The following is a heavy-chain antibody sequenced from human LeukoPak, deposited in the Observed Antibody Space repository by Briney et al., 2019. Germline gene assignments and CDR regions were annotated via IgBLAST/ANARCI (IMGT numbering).Heavy chain of an antibody. J-gene: IGHJ4*02. V-gene: IGHV4-34*01. CDR3: AGSLRYSSGCVY. CDR2: INHSGST. D-gene: IGHD6-19*01. CDR1: GGSFSGYY. Sequence: SETLSPTCAVYGGSFSGYYWSWIRQPPGKGLEWIGEINHSGSTNYNPSLKSRVTISVDTSKNQFSLKLSSVTAADTAVYYCAGSLRYSSGCVYWGQGTLVTVSS.